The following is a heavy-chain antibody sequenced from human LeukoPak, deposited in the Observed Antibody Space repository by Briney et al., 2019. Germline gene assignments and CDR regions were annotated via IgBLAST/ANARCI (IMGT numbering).Heavy chain of an antibody. J-gene: IGHJ6*03. CDR2: IYHSGST. D-gene: IGHD3-10*01. Sequence: PSETLSLTCAVSGGSISSSNWWSWVRQPPGQGLEWIGEIYHSGSTNYNPSLKSRVTISVDKSKNQFSLKLSSVTAADTAVYYCARAITMVRGYYYYMDVWGKGTTVTVSS. CDR1: GGSISSSNW. V-gene: IGHV4-4*02. CDR3: ARAITMVRGYYYYMDV.